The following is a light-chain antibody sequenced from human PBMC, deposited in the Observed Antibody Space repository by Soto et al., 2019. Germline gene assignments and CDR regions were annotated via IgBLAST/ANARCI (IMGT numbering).Light chain of an antibody. CDR2: DAS. J-gene: IGKJ1*01. CDR3: QQCNGYART. Sequence: DIQMTQSPSTLSASVGDRVTITCRASQSISNWLAWYQQKPGKAPKLLIYDASSLERGVPSRFSGSGSGTEFTLTISSLQADYFATYYCQQCNGYARTFGQGTEVEIK. CDR1: QSISNW. V-gene: IGKV1-5*01.